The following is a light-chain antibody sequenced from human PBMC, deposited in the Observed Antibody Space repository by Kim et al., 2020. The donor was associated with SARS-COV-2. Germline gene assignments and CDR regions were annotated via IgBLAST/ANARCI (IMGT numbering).Light chain of an antibody. CDR2: GTS. V-gene: IGKV3-15*01. CDR3: QQYNNWPLPCT. CDR1: QSFGTN. Sequence: SQGERAPLSCRASQSFGTNLAWYQQKPGQAPRLLLYGTSIRATGIPARFSGSGSGTEFTLTISSLQSEDFAVYYCQQYNNWPLPCTFGQGTKLEI. J-gene: IGKJ2*02.